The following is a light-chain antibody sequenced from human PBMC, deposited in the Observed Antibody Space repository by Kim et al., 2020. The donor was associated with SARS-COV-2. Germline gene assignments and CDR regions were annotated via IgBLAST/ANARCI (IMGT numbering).Light chain of an antibody. V-gene: IGKV1-39*01. CDR1: QNIITS. CDR2: AAS. Sequence: SASVGDTVTITCRASQNIITSLNWYQHKSGKAPKVLIYAASSLQSGVPLRFSGAGSRTDFTLTISSLQPEDFATYYCQQSITLPFSFGQGTKLEI. J-gene: IGKJ2*03. CDR3: QQSITLPFS.